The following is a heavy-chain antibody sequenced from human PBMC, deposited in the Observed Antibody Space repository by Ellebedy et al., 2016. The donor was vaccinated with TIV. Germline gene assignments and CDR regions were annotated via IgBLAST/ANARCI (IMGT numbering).Heavy chain of an antibody. V-gene: IGHV4-59*01. CDR2: IYYSGST. Sequence: MPSETLSLTCTVSGDSIRSYYWSWIRQPPGKGLEWIGYIYYSGSTNYNPSLKSRVTISIDTSKNQFSLKLNSVTAADTAVYYCARREGYYGSGSYYANWGQGTLVTVSS. J-gene: IGHJ4*02. CDR1: GDSIRSYY. D-gene: IGHD3-10*01. CDR3: ARREGYYGSGSYYAN.